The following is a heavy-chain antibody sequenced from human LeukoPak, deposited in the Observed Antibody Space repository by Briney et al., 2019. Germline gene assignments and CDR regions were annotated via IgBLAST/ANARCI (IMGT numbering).Heavy chain of an antibody. J-gene: IGHJ4*02. CDR3: AREIQPNYYDSSGYLDY. CDR2: IKQDGSEK. V-gene: IGHV3-7*01. CDR1: GFTFSSYW. Sequence: PGGSLRLPCAASGFTFSSYWMSWVRQAPGKGLEWVANIKQDGSEKYYVDSVKGRFTISRDNAKNSLYLQMNSLRAEDTAVYYCAREIQPNYYDSSGYLDYWGQGTLVTVSS. D-gene: IGHD3-22*01.